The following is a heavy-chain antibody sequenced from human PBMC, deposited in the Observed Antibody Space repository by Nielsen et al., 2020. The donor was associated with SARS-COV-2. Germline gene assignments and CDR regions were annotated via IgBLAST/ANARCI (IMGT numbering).Heavy chain of an antibody. Sequence: SETLSLTCAVYGGSFSGYYWSWIRQPPGKGLEWIGEINHSGSTNYNPSLKSRVTISVDTSKNQFSLKLSSVTAADTAVYYCARGRIVGAFTFDYWGQGTLVTVSS. CDR1: GGSFSGYY. J-gene: IGHJ4*02. CDR3: ARGRIVGAFTFDY. D-gene: IGHD1-26*01. CDR2: INHSGST. V-gene: IGHV4-34*01.